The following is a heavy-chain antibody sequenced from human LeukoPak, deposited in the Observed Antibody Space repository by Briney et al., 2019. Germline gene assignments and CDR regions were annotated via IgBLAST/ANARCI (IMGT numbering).Heavy chain of an antibody. CDR3: AGRRVLDASFDY. V-gene: IGHV3-66*02. CDR1: GFTVSNNY. D-gene: IGHD3-16*01. J-gene: IGHJ4*01. Sequence: GGSLRLSCAASGFTVSNNYMSWVRQAPGKGLEWVSVIYSGDNTYYVESVKGRFTISRDNSKNTLFLQMNRLRAEDTAVYYCAGRRVLDASFDYWGHGNLVTVSS. CDR2: IYSGDNT.